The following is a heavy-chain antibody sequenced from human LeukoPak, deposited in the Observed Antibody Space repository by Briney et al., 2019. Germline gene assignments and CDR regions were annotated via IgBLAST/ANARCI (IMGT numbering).Heavy chain of an antibody. CDR2: ISGSGGTT. CDR3: AKVLGRSGWQTDY. V-gene: IGHV3-23*01. CDR1: GFTFSSYA. J-gene: IGHJ4*02. Sequence: GGSLRLSCAASGFTFSSYAMTWVRQAPGKGLEWVSAISGSGGTTYYADSVKGRFTISRDNSKNTVYLQMDSLRAEDTAVYFCAKVLGRSGWQTDYWGQGTLVTVSS. D-gene: IGHD6-19*01.